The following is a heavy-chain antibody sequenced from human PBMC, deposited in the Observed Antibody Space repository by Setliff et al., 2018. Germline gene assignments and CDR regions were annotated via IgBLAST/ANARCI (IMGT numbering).Heavy chain of an antibody. V-gene: IGHV3-21*01. CDR2: ISSSSSYI. D-gene: IGHD3-9*01. CDR3: ARAYYGTVNGYSSYYGLDV. Sequence: GGSLRLSCAASGFTFSSYSMNWVRQAPGKGLEWVSSISSSSSYIYYAGSVKGRFTISRDNSKNTLYLQMNSLRAEDTAVYYCARAYYGTVNGYSSYYGLDVWGQGTTVTVSS. CDR1: GFTFSSYS. J-gene: IGHJ6*02.